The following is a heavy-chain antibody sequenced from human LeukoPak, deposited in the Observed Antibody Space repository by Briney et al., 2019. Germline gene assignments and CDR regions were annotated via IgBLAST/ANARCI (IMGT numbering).Heavy chain of an antibody. CDR1: GGSISSGDYY. Sequence: SETLSLTCTVSGGSISSGDYYWGWIRQPPGKGLEWIGHIYYSGSTYHNPSLERRVTISVDTSKNQFSLKLSSVTAADTAVYYCARDRLEGYYYGMDVWGKGTTVTVSS. V-gene: IGHV4-30-4*08. D-gene: IGHD1-14*01. J-gene: IGHJ6*04. CDR3: ARDRLEGYYYGMDV. CDR2: IYYSGST.